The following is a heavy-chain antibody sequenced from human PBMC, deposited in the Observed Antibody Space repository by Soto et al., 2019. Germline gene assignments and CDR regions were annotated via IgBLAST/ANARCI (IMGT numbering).Heavy chain of an antibody. CDR2: IYYSGST. CDR1: GGSISSSSYY. CDR3: ARHDSPDYYGSGGNWFDP. V-gene: IGHV4-39*01. Sequence: SETLSLTCTVSGGSISSSSYYWGWIRQPPGKGLEWIGSIYYSGSTYYNPSLKSRVTISVDTSKNQFSLKLSSVTAADTAVYYCARHDSPDYYGSGGNWFDPWGQGTLVTVSS. D-gene: IGHD3-10*01. J-gene: IGHJ5*02.